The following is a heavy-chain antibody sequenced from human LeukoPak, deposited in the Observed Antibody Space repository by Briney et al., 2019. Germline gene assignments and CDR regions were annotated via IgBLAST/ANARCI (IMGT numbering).Heavy chain of an antibody. V-gene: IGHV3-30-3*01. J-gene: IGHJ4*02. CDR1: GVMFSNFA. D-gene: IGHD4-4*01. CDR2: ISYDGNSK. CDR3: ARGYSENYYPDY. Sequence: GGSLRLSCAASGVMFSNFAIEWVRQAPGKGLEWVAFISYDGNSKYYADSVKGRFTISRDNSKNTLYLQMNSLRAEDTAVYYCARGYSENYYPDYWGQGTLVTASS.